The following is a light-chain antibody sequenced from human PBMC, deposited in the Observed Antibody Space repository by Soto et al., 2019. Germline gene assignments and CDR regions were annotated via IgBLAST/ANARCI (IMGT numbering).Light chain of an antibody. V-gene: IGKV3-20*01. CDR3: QQYGSSLFT. J-gene: IGKJ3*01. CDR2: GTS. CDR1: HSVSSSY. Sequence: ETVLTQSPGTLRLSPGERATLSCRASHSVSSSYLAWYQQKPGQAPRVLIYGTSIRASGVPERFSGGGSGTDFTLTITRLEPEDFAVYYCQQYGSSLFTFGPGTKVDFK.